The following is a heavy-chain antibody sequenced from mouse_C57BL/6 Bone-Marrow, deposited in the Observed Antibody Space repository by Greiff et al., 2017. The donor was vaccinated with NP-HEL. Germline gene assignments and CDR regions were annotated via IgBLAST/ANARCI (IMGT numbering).Heavy chain of an antibody. D-gene: IGHD1-1*01. CDR3: ARPSYHYGSSPLDY. V-gene: IGHV1-81*01. CDR2: IYPRSGNT. Sequence: VQVVESGAELARPGASVKLSCKASGYTFTSYGISWVKQRTGQGLEWIGEIYPRSGNTYYNEKFKGKATLTADKSSSTAYMELRSLTSEDSAVYFCARPSYHYGSSPLDYWGQGTTLTVSS. J-gene: IGHJ2*01. CDR1: GYTFTSYG.